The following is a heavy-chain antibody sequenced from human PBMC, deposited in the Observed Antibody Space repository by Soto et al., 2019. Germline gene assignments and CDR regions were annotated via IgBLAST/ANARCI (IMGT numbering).Heavy chain of an antibody. CDR3: ASGELHGSGDAFDI. D-gene: IGHD2-15*01. J-gene: IGHJ3*02. CDR2: IYHSGST. CDR1: GYSISSGYY. Sequence: NPSETLSLTCAVSGYSISSGYYWGWIRQPPGKGLEWIGSIYHSGSTYYNPSLKSRVTISVDTSKNQFSLKLSSVTAADTAVYYCASGELHGSGDAFDIWGQGTMVTVSS. V-gene: IGHV4-38-2*01.